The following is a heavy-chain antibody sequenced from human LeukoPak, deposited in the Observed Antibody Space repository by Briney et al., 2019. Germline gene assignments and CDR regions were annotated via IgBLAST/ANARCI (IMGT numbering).Heavy chain of an antibody. D-gene: IGHD1-26*01. V-gene: IGHV3-13*01. CDR1: GFTFSSYD. CDR2: IGSIGDT. Sequence: GGSLRLSCAASGFTFSSYDMHWVRQRTGKGLEWVSGIGSIGDTYYPGSVKGRFTIYRENAKNSLYLQMNSLRAGDTAVYFCARGLVGAFDSWGQGTLVTVSS. J-gene: IGHJ4*02. CDR3: ARGLVGAFDS.